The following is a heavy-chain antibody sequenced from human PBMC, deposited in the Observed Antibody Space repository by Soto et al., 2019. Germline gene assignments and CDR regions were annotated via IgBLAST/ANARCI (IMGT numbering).Heavy chain of an antibody. CDR2: ISGSGGST. CDR3: ARARGKLRYFDWLPKSFDY. V-gene: IGHV3-23*01. J-gene: IGHJ4*02. Sequence: GGSLRLSCAASGFTFSSYAMSWVRQAPGKGLEWVSAISGSGGSTYYADSVKGRLTISRDNSKNTLYLQMNSLRAEDTAVYYCARARGKLRYFDWLPKSFDYWGQGTLVTVSS. CDR1: GFTFSSYA. D-gene: IGHD3-9*01.